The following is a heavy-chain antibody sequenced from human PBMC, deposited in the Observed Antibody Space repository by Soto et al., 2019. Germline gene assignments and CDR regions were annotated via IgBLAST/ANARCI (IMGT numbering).Heavy chain of an antibody. CDR1: GGSISRYY. V-gene: IGHV4-59*01. D-gene: IGHD2-15*01. CDR2: IYYSGST. CDR3: ARAGYCSGGSCYSWYFDY. J-gene: IGHJ4*02. Sequence: SETLSLTCTVSGGSISRYYWSWIRQPPGKGLEWIGYIYYSGSTNYNPSLKSRVTISVDTSKNQFSLKLSSVTAADTAVYYCARAGYCSGGSCYSWYFDYWGQGTLVTVS.